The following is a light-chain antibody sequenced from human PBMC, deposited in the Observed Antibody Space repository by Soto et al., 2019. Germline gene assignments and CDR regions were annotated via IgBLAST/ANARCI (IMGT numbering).Light chain of an antibody. J-gene: IGKJ2*01. CDR1: QGISSY. CDR3: QQVKSYPRT. V-gene: IGKV1-9*01. CDR2: AAS. Sequence: DIQLTQSPSFLSASVGDRVTITCRASQGISSYLAWYQQTPGKAPKLLIYAASTLQSGVPSRFSGSGSGTEFTLTISSLQPEDFATFFCQQVKSYPRTFGQGTKLEIK.